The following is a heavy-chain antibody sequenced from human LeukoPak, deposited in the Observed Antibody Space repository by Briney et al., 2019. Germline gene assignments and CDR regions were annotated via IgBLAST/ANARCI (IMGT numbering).Heavy chain of an antibody. CDR1: GDSISTDH. J-gene: IGHJ4*02. D-gene: IGHD2-21*01. CDR2: INYRGNS. Sequence: SETLSLTRIVSGDSISTDHWSWIRQSPGKGLEWIGYINYRGNSEYNPSLKSRVTISVDRSKNQVSLEMRSVTAADTAVYYCARLDCISETCCNYWARGALVSVSS. CDR3: ARLDCISETCCNY. V-gene: IGHV4-59*08.